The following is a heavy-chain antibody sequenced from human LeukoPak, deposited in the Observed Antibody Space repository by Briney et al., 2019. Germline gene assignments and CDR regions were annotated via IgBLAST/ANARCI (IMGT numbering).Heavy chain of an antibody. V-gene: IGHV4-59*08. J-gene: IGHJ5*02. D-gene: IGHD4-17*01. CDR1: GGSIISYY. Sequence: PSETLSLTCTVSGGSIISYYWTWIRQPPGKGLEWIGYIYYSGSTNYNPSLKSRVTISVDTSKNQFSLKLSSVTAADTVVYYCARHAATGTTSSLRFDPWGQGTLVTVSS. CDR3: ARHAATGTTSSLRFDP. CDR2: IYYSGST.